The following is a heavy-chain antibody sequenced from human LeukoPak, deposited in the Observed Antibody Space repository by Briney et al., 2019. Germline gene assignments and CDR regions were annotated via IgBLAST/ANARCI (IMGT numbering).Heavy chain of an antibody. CDR2: IYYSGST. Sequence: SKTLSLTCTVSGGSISSSSYYWGWIRQPPGKGLEWIGSIYYSGSTYYNPSLKSRVTISVDTSKNQFSLKLSSVTAADTAVYYCASYPSGSYYGGYYFDYWGQGTLVTDSS. CDR3: ASYPSGSYYGGYYFDY. CDR1: GGSISSSSYY. D-gene: IGHD1-26*01. V-gene: IGHV4-39*01. J-gene: IGHJ4*02.